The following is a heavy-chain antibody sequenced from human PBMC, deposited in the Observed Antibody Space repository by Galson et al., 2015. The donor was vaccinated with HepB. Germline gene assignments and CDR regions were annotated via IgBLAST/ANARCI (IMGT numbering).Heavy chain of an antibody. D-gene: IGHD3-22*01. V-gene: IGHV1-24*01. J-gene: IGHJ5*02. CDR2: FDPEDGET. CDR1: GYTLTELS. CDR3: ATWARYYDSSGYYYFFDP. Sequence: QSGAEVKKPGASVKVSCKVSGYTLTELSMHWVRQAPGKGLEWMGGFDPEDGETIYAQKFQGRVTMTEDTSTDTAYKELSSLRSEDAAVYYCATWARYYDSSGYYYFFDPWGQGTLVTVSS.